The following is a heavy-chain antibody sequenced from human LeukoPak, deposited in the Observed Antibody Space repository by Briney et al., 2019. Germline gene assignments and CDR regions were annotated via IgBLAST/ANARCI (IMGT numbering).Heavy chain of an antibody. CDR3: VKRSGQQLALDY. Sequence: GGSLRLSCSASGVIFSSYAMHWVRQAPGKRLEYVSAISSSGGSTYYADSVKGRFTISRDNSKNTLYLQMSSLRAEDTAVYYCVKRSGQQLALDYWGPGILVTVSS. CDR1: GVIFSSYA. D-gene: IGHD6-13*01. J-gene: IGHJ4*02. V-gene: IGHV3-64D*09. CDR2: ISSSGGST.